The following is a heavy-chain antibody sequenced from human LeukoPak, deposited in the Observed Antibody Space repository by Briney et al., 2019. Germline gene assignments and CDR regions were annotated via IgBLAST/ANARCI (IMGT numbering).Heavy chain of an antibody. CDR2: ISSGGGNT. V-gene: IGHV3-23*01. D-gene: IGHD6-19*01. Sequence: GGSLRLSCAASGFTFSSCAMTWVRQAPGKGPEWVSGISSGGGNTYYADSVKGRFTISRDNSKNTVYLQIISLRADDTAVYHCAKEAGDGWSYFDFWGQGTLVTVSS. CDR1: GFTFSSCA. CDR3: AKEAGDGWSYFDF. J-gene: IGHJ4*02.